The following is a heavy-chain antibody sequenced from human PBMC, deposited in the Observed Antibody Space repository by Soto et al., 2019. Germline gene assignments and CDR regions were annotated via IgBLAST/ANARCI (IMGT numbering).Heavy chain of an antibody. J-gene: IGHJ6*03. CDR2: IYYSGST. CDR1: GGSISSYY. CDR3: ARDGGGLRYFDWSYYYYYMDV. V-gene: IGHV4-59*01. D-gene: IGHD3-9*01. Sequence: PSETLSLTCTVSGGSISSYYWSWIRQPPGKGLEWIGYIYYSGSTNYNPSLKSRVTISVDTSKNQFSLKLSSVTAADTAVYYCARDGGGLRYFDWSYYYYYMDVWGKGTTVT.